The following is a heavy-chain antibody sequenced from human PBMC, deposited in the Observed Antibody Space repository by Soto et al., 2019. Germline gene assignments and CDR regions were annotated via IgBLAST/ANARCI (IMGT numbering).Heavy chain of an antibody. J-gene: IGHJ6*02. CDR3: ARAAAGTGLLYYYGMDV. CDR1: GFTFSSYG. Sequence: GGSLRLSCAASGFTFSSYGMHWVRQAPGKGLEWVAVIWYDGSNKYCADSVKGRFTISRDNSKNTLYLQMNSLRAEDTAVYYCARAAAGTGLLYYYGMDVWGQGTTVTVSS. D-gene: IGHD6-13*01. CDR2: IWYDGSNK. V-gene: IGHV3-33*01.